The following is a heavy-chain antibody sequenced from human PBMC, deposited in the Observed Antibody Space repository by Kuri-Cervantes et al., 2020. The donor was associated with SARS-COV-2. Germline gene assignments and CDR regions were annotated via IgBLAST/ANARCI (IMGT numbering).Heavy chain of an antibody. J-gene: IGHJ4*02. CDR1: GFTFSTYG. D-gene: IGHD6-6*01. CDR2: ISGDGGYK. Sequence: AETLSLTCEASGFTFSTYGMNWVRQAPGRGLEWVGLISGDGGYKFYGDSVKGRFTISRDNSKNTLFLQMNFLRTEDTAMYYCAARNFDYWGQGTLVTVSS. V-gene: IGHV3-30*03. CDR3: AARNFDY.